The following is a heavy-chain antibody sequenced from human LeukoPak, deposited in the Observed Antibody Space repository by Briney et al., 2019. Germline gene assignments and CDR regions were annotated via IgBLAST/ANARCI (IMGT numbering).Heavy chain of an antibody. CDR3: ARRHISSGWSFDY. Sequence: SETLSPTCTLSGGSISNYPWSWIRQPAGEGLEWSGQIHTSGSTNYNPPLKSRVTVSIDTPETQLSLTIRSVPAADTAIYYCARRHISSGWSFDYWGQGTLVTVSS. V-gene: IGHV4-4*07. CDR1: GGSISNYP. D-gene: IGHD6-19*01. CDR2: IHTSGST. J-gene: IGHJ4*02.